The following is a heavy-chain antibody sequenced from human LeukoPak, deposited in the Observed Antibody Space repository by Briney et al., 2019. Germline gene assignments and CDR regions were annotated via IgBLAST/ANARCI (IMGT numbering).Heavy chain of an antibody. CDR3: ARALGYCSSTSCYNFDY. Sequence: SVKVSCKASGGTFSSYAISWVRQAPGQGPEWMGGIIPIFGTANYAQKFQGRVTITADESTSTAYMELSSLRSEDTAVYYCARALGYCSSTSCYNFDYWGQGTLVTVSS. V-gene: IGHV1-69*13. CDR1: GGTFSSYA. CDR2: IIPIFGTA. J-gene: IGHJ4*02. D-gene: IGHD2-2*02.